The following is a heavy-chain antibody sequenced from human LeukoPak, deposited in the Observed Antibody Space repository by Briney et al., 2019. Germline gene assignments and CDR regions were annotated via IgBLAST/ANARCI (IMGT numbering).Heavy chain of an antibody. CDR1: GGTFSSYA. Sequence: ASVKVSCKASGGTFSSYAISWVRQAPGQGLEWMGGIIPIFGTANYAQKFQGRVTITADESTSTAYMELSSLRSEDTAVYYCARTSYYYDSSGYLAPLDAFDIWGQGTMVTVSS. CDR3: ARTSYYYDSSGYLAPLDAFDI. V-gene: IGHV1-69*13. J-gene: IGHJ3*02. CDR2: IIPIFGTA. D-gene: IGHD3-22*01.